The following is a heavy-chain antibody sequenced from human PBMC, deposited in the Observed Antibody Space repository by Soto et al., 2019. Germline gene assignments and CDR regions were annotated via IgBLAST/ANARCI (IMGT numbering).Heavy chain of an antibody. CDR2: IYYSGST. Sequence: SETLSLTCTVSGGSISSGDYYWSWIRQPPGKGLEWIGYIYYSGSTYYNPSLKSRVTISVDTSKNQFSLKLSSVTAADTAVYYCARDPYCSGGSCSEYYFDYWGQG. CDR3: ARDPYCSGGSCSEYYFDY. D-gene: IGHD2-15*01. CDR1: GGSISSGDYY. J-gene: IGHJ4*02. V-gene: IGHV4-30-4*01.